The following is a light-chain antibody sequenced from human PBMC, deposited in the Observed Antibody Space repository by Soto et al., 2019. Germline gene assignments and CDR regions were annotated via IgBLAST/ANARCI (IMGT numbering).Light chain of an antibody. CDR3: QQYNNWWT. J-gene: IGKJ1*01. V-gene: IGKV1-17*01. CDR1: QSISNY. CDR2: AAS. Sequence: DIQMTQSPSSLSASVGDRVTITCRASQSISNYLNWYQQRPGKAPKLLIYAASTRATGIPARFIGNGSGTEFTLTISSLQSEDFAVYYCQQYNNWWTFGQGIKVDIK.